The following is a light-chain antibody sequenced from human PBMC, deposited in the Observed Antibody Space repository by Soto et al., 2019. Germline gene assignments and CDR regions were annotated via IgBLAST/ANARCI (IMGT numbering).Light chain of an antibody. Sequence: EVVLTQSPGTLSLSPGERATLSCRASQTVSTNYLAWYQQKPGQAPRLLIYGASIRATGIPDRFSGSGSGTDFTLTIRRLESEDFAVYYCKQYGNLLWTFGQGTKVDIK. CDR2: GAS. J-gene: IGKJ1*01. V-gene: IGKV3-20*01. CDR1: QTVSTNY. CDR3: KQYGNLLWT.